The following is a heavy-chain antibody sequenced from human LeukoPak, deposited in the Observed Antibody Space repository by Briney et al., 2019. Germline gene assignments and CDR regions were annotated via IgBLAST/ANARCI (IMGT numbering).Heavy chain of an antibody. CDR1: GFTFSSYW. D-gene: IGHD4-11*01. CDR2: INSDGSST. J-gene: IGHJ4*02. V-gene: IGHV3-74*01. CDR3: ANLNDYTDYNYFDY. Sequence: GSLRLSCAASGFTFSSYWMHWVRQAPGKGLVWVSRINSDGSSTSYADSVKGRFTISRDNAKNTLYLQMNSLRAEDTAVYYCANLNDYTDYNYFDYWGQRTLVTVSS.